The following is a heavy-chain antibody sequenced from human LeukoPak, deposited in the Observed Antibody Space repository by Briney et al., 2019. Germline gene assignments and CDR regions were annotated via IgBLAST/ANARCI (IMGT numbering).Heavy chain of an antibody. CDR3: ARDEDLGIAVAGTPAFDY. J-gene: IGHJ4*02. CDR1: GGSISSSSYY. D-gene: IGHD6-19*01. Sequence: SETLSLTCTVSGGSISSSSYYWGWIRQPPGKGLEWIGSIYYSGSTYYNPSLKSRVTISVDTSKNQFSLKLSSVTAADTAVYYCARDEDLGIAVAGTPAFDYWGQGTLVTVSS. V-gene: IGHV4-39*07. CDR2: IYYSGST.